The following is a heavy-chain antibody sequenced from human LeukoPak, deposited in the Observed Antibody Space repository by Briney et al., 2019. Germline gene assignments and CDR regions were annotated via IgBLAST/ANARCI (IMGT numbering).Heavy chain of an antibody. CDR1: GFAFSFYA. Sequence: GGSLRLSCAASGFAFSFYAMSWLRQPPGKGLEWVSTINANSRTTSYAASVRGRFTISRDNSKNTLYLQLNTLRAEDTAVYYCAKPISGGLAVTADWFDPWGQGALVVVCS. D-gene: IGHD6-19*01. CDR2: INANSRTT. V-gene: IGHV3-23*01. J-gene: IGHJ5*01. CDR3: AKPISGGLAVTADWFDP.